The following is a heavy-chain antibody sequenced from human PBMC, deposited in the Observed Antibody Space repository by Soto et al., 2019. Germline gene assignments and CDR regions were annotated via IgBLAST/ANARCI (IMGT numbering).Heavy chain of an antibody. V-gene: IGHV4-39*01. J-gene: IGHJ6*02. CDR3: ARQSLRWSIGQMDV. Sequence: QLQLQESGPGLVKPSETLSLTCTVSGGSISSGSDYWGWIRQPPGKGLEWIGSIYYSGSTYYNPSLKSRVSISVDTSKNQFSLKLSSVTAADTAVYYCARQSLRWSIGQMDVWGQGTTVTVSS. CDR1: GGSISSGSDY. CDR2: IYYSGST. D-gene: IGHD4-17*01.